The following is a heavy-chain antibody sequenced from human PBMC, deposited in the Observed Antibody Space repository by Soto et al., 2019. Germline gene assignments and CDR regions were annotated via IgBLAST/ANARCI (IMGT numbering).Heavy chain of an antibody. Sequence: SYTLSLTCTVSVASISGFYWSWIRKSAGKGLEWIGLIYATGTTDYNPSLKSRVMMSVDTSKKQFSLKLRSVTAADTAVYYCVRDGTKTLRDWFDPWGQGISVTV. CDR2: IYATGTT. CDR3: VRDGTKTLRDWFDP. V-gene: IGHV4-4*07. J-gene: IGHJ5*02. CDR1: VASISGFY. D-gene: IGHD1-1*01.